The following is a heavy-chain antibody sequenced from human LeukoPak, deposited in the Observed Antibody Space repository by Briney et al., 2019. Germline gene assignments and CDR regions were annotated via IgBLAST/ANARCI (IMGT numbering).Heavy chain of an antibody. V-gene: IGHV3-53*01. D-gene: IGHD1-7*01. CDR3: ARERYGTIFPWYFDL. Sequence: GGSLRLSCAASGFTVSTNYMTWVRQAPGKGLEWVSVIYLDDSTYYADSVKGRFTISRDNSKNTLYLQMNSLRAEDTAVYYCARERYGTIFPWYFDLWGRGTLVTVSS. CDR2: IYLDDST. CDR1: GFTVSTNY. J-gene: IGHJ2*01.